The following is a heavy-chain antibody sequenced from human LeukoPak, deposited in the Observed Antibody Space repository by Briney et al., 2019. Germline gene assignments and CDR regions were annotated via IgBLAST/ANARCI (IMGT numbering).Heavy chain of an antibody. J-gene: IGHJ3*02. CDR1: GYTFTSYY. CDR2: INPSGGST. V-gene: IGHV1-46*01. CDR3: ASDPFKWWELLTPVSAFDI. Sequence: ASVKVSCKASGYTFTSYYMHWVRQAPGQGLEWMGIINPSGGSTSYAQKFQGRVTMTRDTSTSTVYMELSSLRSEDTAVYYCASDPFKWWELLTPVSAFDIWGQGTMVTVSS. D-gene: IGHD1-26*01.